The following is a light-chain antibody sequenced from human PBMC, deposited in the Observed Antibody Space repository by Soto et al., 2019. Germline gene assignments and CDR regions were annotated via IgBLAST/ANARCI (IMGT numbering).Light chain of an antibody. CDR2: GAS. CDR1: QSVRNGA. J-gene: IGKJ2*01. CDR3: HQYGDSAHT. V-gene: IGKV3-20*01. Sequence: EIVLTQSPGTLSLSPGEGATVSCRASQSVRNGALAWYQQKPGQAPRLLIFGASSRATDIPDRFSASGSGTQFTLTISSLEPEDFAVYYCHQYGDSAHTFGQGTKLDIK.